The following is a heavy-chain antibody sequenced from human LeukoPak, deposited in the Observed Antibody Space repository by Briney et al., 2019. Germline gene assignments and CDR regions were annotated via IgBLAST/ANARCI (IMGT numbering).Heavy chain of an antibody. CDR2: ITSSGDGT. CDR3: AKGSPVATI. V-gene: IGHV3-23*01. CDR1: GFTFSSYA. J-gene: IGHJ3*02. D-gene: IGHD5-12*01. Sequence: GGSLRLSCAASGFTFSSYAMSWVRQAPGKGLEWVSSITSSGDGTYYADSVKGRFTIFRDNSKNTLYLQMNSLRAEDTAVYYCAKGSPVATIWGQGTMVTVSS.